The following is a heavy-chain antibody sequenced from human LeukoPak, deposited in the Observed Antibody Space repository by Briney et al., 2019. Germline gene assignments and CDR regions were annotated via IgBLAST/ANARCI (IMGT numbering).Heavy chain of an antibody. J-gene: IGHJ4*02. V-gene: IGHV3-23*01. CDR1: GFTFRGYA. D-gene: IGHD3-22*01. CDR2: ITGSGDYT. CDR3: AKDGLYYDGSAHVYYFDY. Sequence: GGSLRLSCAVSGFTFRGYAMTWVRQAPGRGLEWVSSITGSGDYTYYIDSVKGRFTISRDNSKNILYLQMSSLRGEDTALYYCAKDGLYYDGSAHVYYFDYWGQGTLVAVSS.